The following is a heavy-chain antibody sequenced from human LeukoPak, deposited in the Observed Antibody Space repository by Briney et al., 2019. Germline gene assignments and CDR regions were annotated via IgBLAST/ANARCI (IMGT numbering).Heavy chain of an antibody. Sequence: GGSLRLSCAASGFTFSTYSMNWVRQAPGKWLEWVSSISSNSRHIYYADSMRGRFTISRDNAKNSLYLQMNSLKPEDTAVYYCARVAEAAAFDSWGQGTLVTVSS. CDR1: GFTFSTYS. CDR2: ISSNSRHI. CDR3: ARVAEAAAFDS. V-gene: IGHV3-21*06. J-gene: IGHJ4*02. D-gene: IGHD6-13*01.